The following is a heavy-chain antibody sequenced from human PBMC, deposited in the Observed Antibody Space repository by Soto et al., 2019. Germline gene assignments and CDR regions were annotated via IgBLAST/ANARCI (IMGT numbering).Heavy chain of an antibody. J-gene: IGHJ6*02. CDR3: ARSDNRNSLYGVDV. CDR2: INHRGSS. D-gene: IGHD1-7*01. Sequence: QVQLQQWGAGLLKPSETLSLTCAVNGGSLSGYYWSWIRQSPGKGLEWIGEINHRGSSDYNPSLKSRVTISIDASKNHVTLELTSVTAADTAVYYCARSDNRNSLYGVDVWGQGTVVTVSS. CDR1: GGSLSGYY. V-gene: IGHV4-34*01.